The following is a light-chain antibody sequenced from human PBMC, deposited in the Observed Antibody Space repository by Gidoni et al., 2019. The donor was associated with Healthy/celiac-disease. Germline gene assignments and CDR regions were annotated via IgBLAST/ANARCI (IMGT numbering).Light chain of an antibody. CDR3: QQYGSSPWT. J-gene: IGKJ1*01. CDR1: QSVSSSY. V-gene: IGKV3-20*01. Sequence: EIALTQSPGTLSLSPGERATLSCRASQSVSSSYLAWYQQKPGQAPRLLNYGASSRATGIPDRFSGSGSGTDFTLTISRLEPEVFAVYYCQQYGSSPWTFGQGTKVEIK. CDR2: GAS.